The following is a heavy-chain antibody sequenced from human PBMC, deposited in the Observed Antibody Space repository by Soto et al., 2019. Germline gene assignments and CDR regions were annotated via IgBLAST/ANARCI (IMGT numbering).Heavy chain of an antibody. V-gene: IGHV4-39*01. CDR3: ARGIENGDHGKNYFDY. J-gene: IGHJ4*02. CDR1: GGSISSSSYY. CDR2: IYYSGST. Sequence: QLQLQESGPGLVKPSETLSLTCTVSGGSISSSSYYWGWIRQPPGKGLEWIGSIYYSGSTYYNPSLKSRVTISVDTSKNQFSLKLSSVTAADTAVYYCARGIENGDHGKNYFDYWGQGTLVTVSS. D-gene: IGHD4-17*01.